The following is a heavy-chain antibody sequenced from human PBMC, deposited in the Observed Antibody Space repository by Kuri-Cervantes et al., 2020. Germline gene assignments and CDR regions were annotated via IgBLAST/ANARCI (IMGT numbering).Heavy chain of an antibody. CDR3: AKDGSTAITISAFDI. V-gene: IGHV3-30*18. CDR2: ISYDGSNK. CDR1: GFTFSSYG. D-gene: IGHD3-10*01. Sequence: GESLKISCAASGFTFSSYGMHWVRQAPGKGLEWVAVISYDGSNKYYADSVKGRFTISRDNSKNTLYLQMNSLRAEDTAVYYCAKDGSTAITISAFDIWGQGTMVTVSS. J-gene: IGHJ3*02.